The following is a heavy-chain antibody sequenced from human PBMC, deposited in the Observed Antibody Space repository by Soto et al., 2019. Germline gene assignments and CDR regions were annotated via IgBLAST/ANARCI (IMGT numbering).Heavy chain of an antibody. J-gene: IGHJ4*02. D-gene: IGHD6-13*01. CDR1: GFTFSSYG. V-gene: IGHV3-30*18. CDR3: AKEEQQLVRIDH. Sequence: QVQLVESGGGVVQPGRSLRLSCAASGFTFSSYGMHWVRQAPGKGLEWVAVISYDGSNKYYADSVKGRFTISRDNSKNTLYLQMNSLRAEDTAVYYCAKEEQQLVRIDHWGQGTLVTVSS. CDR2: ISYDGSNK.